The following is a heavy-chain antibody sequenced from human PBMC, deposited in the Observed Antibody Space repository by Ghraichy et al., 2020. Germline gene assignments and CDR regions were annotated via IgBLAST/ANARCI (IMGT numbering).Heavy chain of an antibody. CDR1: GFTVSSNY. D-gene: IGHD3-10*01. Sequence: GGSLRLSCAASGFTVSSNYMSWVRQAPGKGLEWVSVIYSGGSTYYADSVKGRFTISRDNSKNTLYLQMNSLRAEDTAVYYCARGEMVRGVPDRDYWGQGTLVTVSS. J-gene: IGHJ4*02. CDR2: IYSGGST. V-gene: IGHV3-66*02. CDR3: ARGEMVRGVPDRDY.